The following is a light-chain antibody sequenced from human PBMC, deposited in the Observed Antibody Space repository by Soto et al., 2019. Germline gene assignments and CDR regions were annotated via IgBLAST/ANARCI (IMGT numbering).Light chain of an antibody. Sequence: QAVLTQSTSASASLGASVKLTCTLSSGHSNYAIAWHQQPPEKGPRYLMKVNSDGRNIKGDGIPDRFSGSSSGAERYLTISSLQSEDEADYYCQTWGTGIVVFGGGTKVTVL. CDR1: SGHSNYA. CDR2: VNSDGRN. V-gene: IGLV4-69*01. CDR3: QTWGTGIVV. J-gene: IGLJ2*01.